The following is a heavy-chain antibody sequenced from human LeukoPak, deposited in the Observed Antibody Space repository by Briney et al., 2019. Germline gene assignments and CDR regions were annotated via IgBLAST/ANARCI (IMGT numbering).Heavy chain of an antibody. CDR3: ARSPRPVIAIPMVWFDP. V-gene: IGHV4-59*07. CDR1: GGSISIYY. J-gene: IGHJ5*02. D-gene: IGHD2-21*01. Sequence: SATLSLTCTVSGGSISIYYWSWIRQPPGGGLECLGYIYYSGSTNSHPPLKTRVPISVETPNNHCTRKLRSVKAPATTVYSFARSPRPVIAIPMVWFDPWGQGTLVTVSS. CDR2: IYYSGST.